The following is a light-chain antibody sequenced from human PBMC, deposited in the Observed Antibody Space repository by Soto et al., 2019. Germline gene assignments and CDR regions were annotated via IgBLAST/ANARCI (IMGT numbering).Light chain of an antibody. CDR1: NSNIGNNY. CDR3: GTWDSSLSAGV. Sequence: QSVLTQPPSVSAAPGQKVTISCSGSNSNIGNNYVSWYQQFPGRAPKLLIYDNNKRPSGIPDRISGSKSGTSATLGITGLQTGDEADYYCGTWDSSLSAGVFGGGTKVTVL. CDR2: DNN. V-gene: IGLV1-51*01. J-gene: IGLJ3*02.